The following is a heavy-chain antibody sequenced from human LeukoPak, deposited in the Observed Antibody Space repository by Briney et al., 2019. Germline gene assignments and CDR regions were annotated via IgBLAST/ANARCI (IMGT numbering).Heavy chain of an antibody. CDR3: ARDLDSSGYENHFDY. D-gene: IGHD3-22*01. V-gene: IGHV1-18*01. CDR2: ISAYNGNT. CDR1: GYTFTSYG. J-gene: IGHJ4*02. Sequence: ASVKVSCRASGYTFTSYGISWVRQAPGQGLEWMGWISAYNGNTNYAQTLQGRVTMTTDTSTSTAYMELRSLRSDDTAVYYCARDLDSSGYENHFDYWGQGTLVTVSS.